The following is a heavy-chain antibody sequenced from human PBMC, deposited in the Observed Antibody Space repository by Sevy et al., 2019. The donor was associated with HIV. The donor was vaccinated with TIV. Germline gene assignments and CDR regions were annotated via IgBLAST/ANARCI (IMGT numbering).Heavy chain of an antibody. V-gene: IGHV3-21*01. Sequence: GGSLRLSCAASGFTFSDYSISWVRQAPGRGLEWVSSISTTSSYIYYADSVKGRFTISRDNAKNSVYLQMNSLRAGDTHVYYCTKGAFSTLGGCAELWSGYSQAYDAFDTWGQGTMVTVSS. D-gene: IGHD3-3*01. CDR3: TKGAFSTLGGCAELWSGYSQAYDAFDT. CDR1: GFTFSDYS. CDR2: ISTTSSYI. J-gene: IGHJ3*02.